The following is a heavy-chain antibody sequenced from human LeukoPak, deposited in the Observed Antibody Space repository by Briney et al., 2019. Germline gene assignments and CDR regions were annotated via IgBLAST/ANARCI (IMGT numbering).Heavy chain of an antibody. CDR1: GFTFSSYG. V-gene: IGHV3-33*01. J-gene: IGHJ4*02. D-gene: IGHD3-10*01. CDR2: IWHDGNNG. CDR3: ARDQNYYGSGSILGGFDY. Sequence: SGGSLRLSCAASGFTFSSYGMHWVRQAPGKGLEWVAVIWHDGNNGAYADSVKGRFTISRDNSKNTLYLQMNSLRAEDTALYYCARDQNYYGSGSILGGFDYWGQGTLVTVSS.